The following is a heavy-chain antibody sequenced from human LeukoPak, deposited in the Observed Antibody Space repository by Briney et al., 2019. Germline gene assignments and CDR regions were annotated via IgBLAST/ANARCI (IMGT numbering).Heavy chain of an antibody. CDR3: AKASSITMKVVVSLYFQH. D-gene: IGHD3-22*01. J-gene: IGHJ1*01. Sequence: PGGSLRLSCAASGLTFSSHWMHWVRQAPGKGLVWVSAISGSGGSTYYADSVKGRFTISRDNSKNTLYLQMNSLRAEDTAVYYCAKASSITMKVVVSLYFQHWGQGTLVTVSS. CDR1: GLTFSSHW. CDR2: ISGSGGST. V-gene: IGHV3-23*01.